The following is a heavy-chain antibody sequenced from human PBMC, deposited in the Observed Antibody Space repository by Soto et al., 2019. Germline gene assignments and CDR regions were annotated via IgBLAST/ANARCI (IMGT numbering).Heavy chain of an antibody. CDR3: ARESLGAPSFFDF. Sequence: EGQLVESGGGLVQPGGSLRLSCVASGFTFIRYSMNWVRQAPGEGLEWISHISSSSSTIYYAGSVKGRFTISRDNAKTSLYLQMNILRAEDTALYYCARESLGAPSFFDFWGQGTLVTVST. J-gene: IGHJ4*02. CDR1: GFTFIRYS. CDR2: ISSSSSTI. V-gene: IGHV3-48*01. D-gene: IGHD3-16*01.